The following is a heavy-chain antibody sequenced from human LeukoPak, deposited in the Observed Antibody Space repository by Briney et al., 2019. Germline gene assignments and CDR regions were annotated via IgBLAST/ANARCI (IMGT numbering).Heavy chain of an antibody. D-gene: IGHD2-15*01. V-gene: IGHV7-4-1*01. CDR3: ARARDCSGGNCYSDY. Sequence: ASVKVSCKASGYTFTGYAMNWVRQAPGQELEWVGWINTNTGNPTYAQDFRGRFVFSLGTSVSTAYLQIWSLKAEDTAVYYCARARDCSGGNCYSDYWGQGTLVTVSS. CDR1: GYTFTGYA. CDR2: INTNTGNP. J-gene: IGHJ4*02.